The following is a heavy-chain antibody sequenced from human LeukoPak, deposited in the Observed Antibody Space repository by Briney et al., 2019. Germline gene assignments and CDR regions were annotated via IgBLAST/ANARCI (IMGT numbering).Heavy chain of an antibody. CDR3: ARAPGDLVLLWFGVLIDY. J-gene: IGHJ4*02. CDR2: ISYDGSNK. D-gene: IGHD3-10*01. V-gene: IGHV3-30*04. CDR1: GFTFSSYA. Sequence: GGSLRLSCAASGFTFSSYAMHWVRQAPGKGLEWVAVISYDGSNKYYADSVKGRFTISRDNSKNTLYLQMNSLRAEDTAVYYCARAPGDLVLLWFGVLIDYWGQGTLVTVSS.